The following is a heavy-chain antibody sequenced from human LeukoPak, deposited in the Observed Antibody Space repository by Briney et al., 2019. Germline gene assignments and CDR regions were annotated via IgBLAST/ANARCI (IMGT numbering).Heavy chain of an antibody. CDR2: ISSSSSYT. CDR1: GFTLSDYY. D-gene: IGHD3-16*02. V-gene: IGHV3-11*06. CDR3: ARWYSPGWGNYRYNTRGYFDY. Sequence: PGGSLRLSCAASGFTLSDYYMSWIRQAPGKGLEWISYISSSSSYTNYADSVKGRFTISRDNAKNSLYLQMNSLRAEDTAIYYCARWYSPGWGNYRYNTRGYFDYWGQGTLVTVSS. J-gene: IGHJ4*02.